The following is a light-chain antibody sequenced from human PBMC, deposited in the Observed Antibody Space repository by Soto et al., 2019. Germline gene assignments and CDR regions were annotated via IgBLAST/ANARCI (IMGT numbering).Light chain of an antibody. CDR1: QAIGNC. Sequence: DIQMTQSPSSLSASVGDRVTITCRASQAIGNCLAWYQQKPGKVPKLLIYAASTLQSGVPSRFSGSGGGTDFTHSISSVQPEDFATYFCQHSYIDPTTFGLGTKVDIK. V-gene: IGKV1-27*01. J-gene: IGKJ1*01. CDR2: AAS. CDR3: QHSYIDPTT.